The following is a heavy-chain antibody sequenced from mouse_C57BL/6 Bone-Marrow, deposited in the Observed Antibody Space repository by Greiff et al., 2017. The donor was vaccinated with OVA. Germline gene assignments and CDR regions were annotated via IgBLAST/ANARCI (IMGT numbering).Heavy chain of an antibody. CDR3: ARLANWGPWYFDV. D-gene: IGHD4-1*01. J-gene: IGHJ1*03. CDR1: GFTFSDYG. Sequence: EVKLVESGGGLVQPGGSLKLSCAASGFTFSDYGMAWVRQAPRKGPEWVAFISNLAYSNYYADTVTGRFTISRENAKNTLYLEMSSLRSEDTAMYYCARLANWGPWYFDVWGTGTTVTVSS. V-gene: IGHV5-15*04. CDR2: ISNLAYSN.